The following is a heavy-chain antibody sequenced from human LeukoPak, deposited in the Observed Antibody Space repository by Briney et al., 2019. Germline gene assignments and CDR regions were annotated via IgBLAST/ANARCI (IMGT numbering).Heavy chain of an antibody. CDR2: ISSSGSTI. Sequence: PGGSLRLSCAASGFTFSDYYMSWIRQAPGKGLEWVSYISSSGSTIYYADSVKGQFTISRDNAKNSLYLQMNSPRAEDTAVYYCARDAEGILTGYYIVDYWGQGTLVTVSS. CDR3: ARDAEGILTGYYIVDY. D-gene: IGHD3-9*01. CDR1: GFTFSDYY. J-gene: IGHJ4*02. V-gene: IGHV3-11*01.